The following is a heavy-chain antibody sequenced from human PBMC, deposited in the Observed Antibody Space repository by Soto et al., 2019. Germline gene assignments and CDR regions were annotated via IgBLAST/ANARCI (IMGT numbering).Heavy chain of an antibody. CDR3: ARDIDDFWSGYYTPYP. J-gene: IGHJ5*02. Sequence: GASVKVSCKVSGYTLTELSMHWVRQAPGQGLEWMGGFDPEDGETIYAQKFPGRVTMTTDTSTSTAYMELRSLRSDDTAVYYCARDIDDFWSGYYTPYPWGQGTLVTVSS. V-gene: IGHV1-24*01. CDR1: GYTLTELS. CDR2: FDPEDGET. D-gene: IGHD3-3*01.